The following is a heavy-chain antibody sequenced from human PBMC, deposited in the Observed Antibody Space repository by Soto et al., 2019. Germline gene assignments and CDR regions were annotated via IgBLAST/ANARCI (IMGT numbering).Heavy chain of an antibody. D-gene: IGHD3-22*01. CDR1: GFTFDDYA. Sequence: GGSLRLSCAASGFTFDDYAMHWVRQAPGKGLEWVSAISWSGGSIGYAASVKGRFTISRDNSKNTLYLQMNSLKAEDTAVYYCARVLYYYDTSAYTGGMDVWGQRTTVTVSS. J-gene: IGHJ6*02. CDR3: ARVLYYYDTSAYTGGMDV. V-gene: IGHV3-9*01. CDR2: ISWSGGSI.